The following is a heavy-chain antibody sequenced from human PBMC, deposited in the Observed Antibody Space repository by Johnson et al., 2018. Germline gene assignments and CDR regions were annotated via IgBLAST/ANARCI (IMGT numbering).Heavy chain of an antibody. D-gene: IGHD4-17*01. Sequence: QVQLVQSGGGVVQPGRSXRLSCAASGFTFSYYGMHWVRQAPGKGLEWVAVISYDGSNKYYADSVKGRFTISSDNSKNTLYLQMNSLRAEDTAVYYCAKSADYGDYRPKGDACDIWGQGTMGTVSS. CDR2: ISYDGSNK. CDR3: AKSADYGDYRPKGDACDI. V-gene: IGHV3-30*18. CDR1: GFTFSYYG. J-gene: IGHJ3*02.